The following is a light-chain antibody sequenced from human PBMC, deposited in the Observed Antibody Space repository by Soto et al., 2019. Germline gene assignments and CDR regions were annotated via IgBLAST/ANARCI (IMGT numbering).Light chain of an antibody. CDR3: RQYVICSGK. J-gene: IGKJ1*01. CDR1: SSSY. V-gene: IGKV3-20*01. Sequence: SSSYLAWYQQKPGQAPRLLIYGASSRATCIQDRFSGSGSGTDLTLTFGGPEPEDYTAYYCRQYVICSGKCDQGTKVDIK. CDR2: GAS.